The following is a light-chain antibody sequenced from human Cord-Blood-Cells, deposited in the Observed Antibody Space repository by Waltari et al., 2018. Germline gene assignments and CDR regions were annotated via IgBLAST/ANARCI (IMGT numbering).Light chain of an antibody. V-gene: IGKV3-15*01. CDR3: QQYNNWPPLT. CDR2: GAS. Sequence: EIVMTQSPATLSASPGERATLSCRASQSVSSNLAWYQQKPGQAPRLLIYGASTRATGIPARFSGSGSGTEFTLTISSLQSEDFAVYYCQQYNNWPPLTFGGWTKVEIK. J-gene: IGKJ4*01. CDR1: QSVSSN.